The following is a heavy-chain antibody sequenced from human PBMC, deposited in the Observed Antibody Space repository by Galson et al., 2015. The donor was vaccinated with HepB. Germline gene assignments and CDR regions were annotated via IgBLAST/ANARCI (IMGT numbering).Heavy chain of an antibody. J-gene: IGHJ6*02. CDR1: GHTLSTYW. V-gene: IGHV5-51*01. CDR3: ARHGGVSDYYFGLDV. Sequence: SGAEVKKPGESLKISCKAYGHTLSTYWIAWVRQMPGKGLEWMGIIYPGDFDTKYSPSFQGRVTIAVDKSINTAYIQWSSLKDSDTAIYYCARHGGVSDYYFGLDVWGQGTMVTVSS. CDR2: IYPGDFDT. D-gene: IGHD3-16*01.